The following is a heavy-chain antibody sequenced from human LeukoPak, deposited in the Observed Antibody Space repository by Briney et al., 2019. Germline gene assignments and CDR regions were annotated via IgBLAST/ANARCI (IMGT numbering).Heavy chain of an antibody. J-gene: IGHJ4*02. CDR3: AKAYNWNYVGGGDY. CDR1: GFTFSSYA. D-gene: IGHD1-7*01. CDR2: ISGGGGST. Sequence: PGGSLRLSCAASGFTFSSYAMSWVRQAPGKGLEWVSAISGGGGSTYYADSVKGRFTISRDNSKNTLYLQMNSLRAEDTAVYYCAKAYNWNYVGGGDYWGQGTLVTVSS. V-gene: IGHV3-23*01.